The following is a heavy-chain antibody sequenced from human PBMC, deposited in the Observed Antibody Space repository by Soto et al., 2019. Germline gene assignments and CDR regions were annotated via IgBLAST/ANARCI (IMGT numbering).Heavy chain of an antibody. J-gene: IGHJ5*02. Sequence: SKTLSLTCTVSGGSSSRSYWSWIRQRPGKGLEWLAYIYDDGSANYNPSLKSRATISLDMSKNQFSLKLTSVTAADTAVYYCASDKYCSGGSCRKNWFDPWGQGTLVPV. V-gene: IGHV4-59*01. CDR2: IYDDGSA. CDR3: ASDKYCSGGSCRKNWFDP. CDR1: GGSSSRSY. D-gene: IGHD2-15*01.